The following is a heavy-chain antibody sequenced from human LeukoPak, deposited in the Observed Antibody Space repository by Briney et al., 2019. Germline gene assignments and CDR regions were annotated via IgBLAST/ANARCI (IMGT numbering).Heavy chain of an antibody. CDR2: INWNGGST. Sequence: LPGGSLRLSCAASGFTFDDYGMSWVRQAPGKGLEWVSGINWNGGSTGYADSVKGRFTISRDNAKNSLYLQMNSLRAEDTAVYYCARDHIVIVTTATGDYNYYSMDVWGKGTTVTVSS. CDR1: GFTFDDYG. J-gene: IGHJ6*03. CDR3: ARDHIVIVTTATGDYNYYSMDV. D-gene: IGHD2/OR15-2a*01. V-gene: IGHV3-20*04.